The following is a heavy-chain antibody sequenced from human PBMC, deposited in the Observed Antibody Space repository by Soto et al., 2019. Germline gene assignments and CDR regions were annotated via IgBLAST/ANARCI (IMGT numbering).Heavy chain of an antibody. CDR2: VNPNNGDT. V-gene: IGHV1-8*01. Sequence: QVQLVQSGAELKKPGASVKVSCKASGYTFSNYDMNWVRQATGQGPEWIGWVNPNNGDTGYAQKFQGRVNLTTDISTTPAYMELTSLRSEDKAIYYCAKVARKGSAIDFDYWGQGTLITVSS. D-gene: IGHD3-10*01. CDR3: AKVARKGSAIDFDY. CDR1: GYTFSNYD. J-gene: IGHJ4*02.